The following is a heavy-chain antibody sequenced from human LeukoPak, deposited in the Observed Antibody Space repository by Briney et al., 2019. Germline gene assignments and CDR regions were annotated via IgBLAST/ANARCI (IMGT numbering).Heavy chain of an antibody. Sequence: GGSLRLSCAASGFTFSSYAMSWVRQAPGKGLEWVSAISGSGGSTYYADSVKGRFTISRDNSKNTLYLQMNSLRAEDTAVYYCAKDRKSGSYYDSSGYYYYWGQGILVTVSS. D-gene: IGHD3-22*01. V-gene: IGHV3-23*01. CDR3: AKDRKSGSYYDSSGYYYY. CDR2: ISGSGGST. CDR1: GFTFSSYA. J-gene: IGHJ4*02.